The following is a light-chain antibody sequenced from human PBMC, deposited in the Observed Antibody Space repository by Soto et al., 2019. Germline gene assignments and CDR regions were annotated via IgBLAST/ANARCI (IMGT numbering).Light chain of an antibody. CDR2: GAS. J-gene: IGKJ1*01. V-gene: IGKV3-20*01. CDR1: QSVSSSY. Sequence: EIVLTQSPGTLSLSPGERATLSCRASQSVSSSYLAWYQQKPGQAPRLLIYGASNRATGIPDRFSGSGSGTDFTLTISRLEPEDFEVYYCQQCGSSPRTFGQGTKVEIK. CDR3: QQCGSSPRT.